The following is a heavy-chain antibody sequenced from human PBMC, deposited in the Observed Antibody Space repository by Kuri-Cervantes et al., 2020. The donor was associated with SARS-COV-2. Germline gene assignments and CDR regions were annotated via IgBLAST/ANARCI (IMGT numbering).Heavy chain of an antibody. D-gene: IGHD2-2*01. CDR3: ARDAQVLDY. CDR2: ISSSSSYI. Sequence: GESLKISCAASGFTFSSYSMNRVRQAPGKGLEWVSSISSSSSYIYYADSVKGRFTISRDNAKNSLYLQMNSLRAEDTAVYYCARDAQVLDYWGQGTLVTVSS. J-gene: IGHJ4*02. V-gene: IGHV3-21*01. CDR1: GFTFSSYS.